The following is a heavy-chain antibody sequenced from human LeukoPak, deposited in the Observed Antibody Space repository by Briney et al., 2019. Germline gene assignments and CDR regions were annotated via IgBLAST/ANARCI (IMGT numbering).Heavy chain of an antibody. CDR2: IYYSGST. D-gene: IGHD6-19*01. V-gene: IGHV4-59*01. Sequence: SETLSLTCTVSGDSISSYYWSWIRQPPGKGLEWIGYIYYSGSTNYNPSLKSRVTILVDTSKNQFSLKLSSVTAADTAVYYCARDGIAVAGSYWYFDLWGRGTLVTVSS. CDR3: ARDGIAVAGSYWYFDL. J-gene: IGHJ2*01. CDR1: GDSISSYY.